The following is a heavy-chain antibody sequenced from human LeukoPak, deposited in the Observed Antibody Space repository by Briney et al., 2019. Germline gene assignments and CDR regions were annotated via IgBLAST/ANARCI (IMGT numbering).Heavy chain of an antibody. J-gene: IGHJ4*02. Sequence: GGSLRLSCSASGFTFSRYSMNWVRQAPGKGLEWVSSISTSSSYIYYADSVKGRFTISRDNAKKSLFLQMNSLRVEDTAVYYCARVGGGDGSGWSTTDYWGQGTLVTISS. CDR3: ARVGGGDGSGWSTTDY. CDR2: ISTSSSYI. CDR1: GFTFSRYS. V-gene: IGHV3-21*01. D-gene: IGHD6-19*01.